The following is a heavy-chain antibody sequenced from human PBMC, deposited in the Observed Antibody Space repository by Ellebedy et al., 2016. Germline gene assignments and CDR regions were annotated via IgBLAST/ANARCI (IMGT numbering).Heavy chain of an antibody. V-gene: IGHV4-38-2*02. J-gene: IGHJ4*02. D-gene: IGHD2-21*01. Sequence: SETLSLTCIVSGFSISSGYYWGWIRQPPGKGLEWIGIIYQSGSIYYNLSLKSRVTIPVDTSKNQFSLRLSSVTAADTAVYYCARVSDSPHCGAECFYYFDYWGQGTLVTVSS. CDR1: GFSISSGYY. CDR2: IYQSGSI. CDR3: ARVSDSPHCGAECFYYFDY.